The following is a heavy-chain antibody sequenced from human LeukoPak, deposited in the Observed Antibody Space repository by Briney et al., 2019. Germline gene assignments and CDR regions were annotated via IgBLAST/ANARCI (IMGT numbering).Heavy chain of an antibody. D-gene: IGHD6-6*01. CDR2: MNPNSGNT. CDR3: AREESARGAGYMDV. V-gene: IGHV1-8*01. CDR1: GYTFTSYD. Sequence: ASVKVSCKASGYTFTSYDTNWVRQATGQGLEWMGWMNPNSGNTGYAQKFQGRVTMTRNTSISTAYMELSSLRSEDTAVYYCAREESARGAGYMDVWGKGTTVTVSS. J-gene: IGHJ6*03.